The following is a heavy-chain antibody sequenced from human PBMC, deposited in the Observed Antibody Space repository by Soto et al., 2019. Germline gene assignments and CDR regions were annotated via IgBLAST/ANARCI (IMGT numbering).Heavy chain of an antibody. CDR2: IKQDGSEK. CDR1: GFTFSSYW. J-gene: IGHJ4*02. CDR3: AREIRWLRPLVSN. V-gene: IGHV3-7*05. Sequence: GESLKISCAASGFTFSSYWMSWVRQAPGKGLEWVANIKQDGSEKYYVDSVKGRFTISRDNAKNSLYLQMNSLRAEDTAVYYCAREIRWLRPLVSNWGQGTLVTVSS. D-gene: IGHD5-12*01.